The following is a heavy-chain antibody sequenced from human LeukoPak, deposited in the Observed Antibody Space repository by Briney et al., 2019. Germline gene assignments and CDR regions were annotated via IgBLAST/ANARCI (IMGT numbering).Heavy chain of an antibody. J-gene: IGHJ6*02. D-gene: IGHD6-6*01. CDR2: ISHDGSNK. V-gene: IGHV3-30*18. CDR3: AKDSRVGGGRSIAALVYYYGMDV. Sequence: PGGSLRLSCAASGFTFSSYGMHWVRRAPGKGLEWVAVISHDGSNKYYADSVKGRFTISRDNSKNTLYLQMNSLRAEDTAVYYCAKDSRVGGGRSIAALVYYYGMDVWGQGTTVTVSS. CDR1: GFTFSSYG.